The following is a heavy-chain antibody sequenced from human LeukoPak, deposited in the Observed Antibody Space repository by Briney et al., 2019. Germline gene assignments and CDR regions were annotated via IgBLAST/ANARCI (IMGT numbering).Heavy chain of an antibody. CDR1: GYTFTGYY. Sequence: ASVKVSCKASGYTFTGYYMHWVRQAPGQGLEWMGRINPNSGGTNYAQKFQGRVTMTRDTSISTAYMELSSLRSEDTAVYYCARGITIFGVVIGWDYWGQGTLVTVSS. CDR3: ARGITIFGVVIGWDY. D-gene: IGHD3-3*01. J-gene: IGHJ4*02. V-gene: IGHV1-2*06. CDR2: INPNSGGT.